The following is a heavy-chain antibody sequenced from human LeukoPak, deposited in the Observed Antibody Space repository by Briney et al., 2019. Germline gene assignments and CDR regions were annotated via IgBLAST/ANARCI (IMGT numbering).Heavy chain of an antibody. D-gene: IGHD3-10*01. J-gene: IGHJ4*02. CDR1: GFTFDDYA. Sequence: GGSLRLSCAASGFTFDDYAMSWFRQAPGKGLEWVGFIRSKAYGGTTEYAASVKGRFTISRDDSKSIAYLQMNSLKTEDTAVYYCTRDRVGLGSGSYYPFDYWGQGTLATVSS. CDR2: IRSKAYGGTT. V-gene: IGHV3-49*03. CDR3: TRDRVGLGSGSYYPFDY.